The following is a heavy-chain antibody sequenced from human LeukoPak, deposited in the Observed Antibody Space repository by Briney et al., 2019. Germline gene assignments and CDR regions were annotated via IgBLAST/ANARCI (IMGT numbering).Heavy chain of an antibody. CDR1: GGSISNYY. V-gene: IGHV4-4*07. CDR3: ARDRSGHVGHNIDAFAV. D-gene: IGHD1-14*01. Sequence: PSETLSLTCNVSGGSISNYYWNWIRQPAGKGLEWIGRMYASGSTRYNPSFEGRVTMSADTSKNQVSLKLTSVIAADTAVYFCARDRSGHVGHNIDAFAVDYQGTMVTVS. J-gene: IGHJ3*01. CDR2: MYASGST.